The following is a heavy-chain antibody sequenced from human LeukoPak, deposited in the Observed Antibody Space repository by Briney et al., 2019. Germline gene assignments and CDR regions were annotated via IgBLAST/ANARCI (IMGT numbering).Heavy chain of an antibody. D-gene: IGHD2-21*01. V-gene: IGHV1-69*13. J-gene: IGHJ4*02. CDR2: IIPIFGTA. CDR1: GYTFTSYD. Sequence: SVKVSCKASGYTFTSYDINWVRQATGQGLEWMGGIIPIFGTANYAQKFQGRVTITADESTSTAYMELSSLRSEDTAVYYCARVTDCGGDCYDYWGQGTLVTVSS. CDR3: ARVTDCGGDCYDY.